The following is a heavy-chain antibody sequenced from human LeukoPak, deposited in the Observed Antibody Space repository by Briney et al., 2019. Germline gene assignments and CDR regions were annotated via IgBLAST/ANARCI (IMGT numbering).Heavy chain of an antibody. J-gene: IGHJ4*02. CDR2: IYNDEKT. CDR1: GCSIRSYY. Sequence: MPSETLSLTCTVSGCSIRSYYWSWIRLPAGKGLEWIGLIYNDEKTNYNPSLRSRLTMPADTSKNQFSLKVRSVTAADTAVYFCARVESGYGSLYFAHWGQGTPVTVSS. CDR3: ARVESGYGSLYFAH. D-gene: IGHD3-10*01. V-gene: IGHV4-4*07.